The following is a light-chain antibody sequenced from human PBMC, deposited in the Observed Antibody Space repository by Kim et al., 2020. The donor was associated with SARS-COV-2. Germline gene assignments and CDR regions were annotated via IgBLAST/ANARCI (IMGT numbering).Light chain of an antibody. Sequence: SPGQTASITCSGDKLGDKYACWYQQKPGQSPVLVIYQDSKRPSGIPERFSGSNSGNTATLTISGTQAMDEADYYCQAWDSSTAWVCGGGTQLTVL. J-gene: IGLJ3*02. CDR1: KLGDKY. CDR2: QDS. CDR3: QAWDSSTAWV. V-gene: IGLV3-1*01.